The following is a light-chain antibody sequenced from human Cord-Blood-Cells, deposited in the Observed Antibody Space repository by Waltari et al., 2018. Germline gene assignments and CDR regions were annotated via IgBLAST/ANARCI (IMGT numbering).Light chain of an antibody. V-gene: IGLV2-23*01. CDR3: CSYAGSSNVV. CDR1: SSDVGCYNL. J-gene: IGLJ2*01. Sequence: QSALTQPASVSGSPGQSITISCPGTSSDVGCYNLFTWYQQHPSQAPKLMIYEGSKPPSGVSNRFSGSKSGNTASLTISGLQAEDEADYYCCSYAGSSNVVFGGGTKLTVL. CDR2: EGS.